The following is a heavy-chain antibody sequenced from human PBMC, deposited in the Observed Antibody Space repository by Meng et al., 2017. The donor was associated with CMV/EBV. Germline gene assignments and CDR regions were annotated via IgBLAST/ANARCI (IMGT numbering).Heavy chain of an antibody. CDR2: IRYDGSNK. CDR3: AKALDY. V-gene: IGHV3-30*02. CDR1: GFTFSIYG. J-gene: IGHJ4*02. Sequence: GESLKISCAASGFTFSIYGMHWVRQAPGKGLEWVAFIRYDGSNKYYADSVKGRFTISRDNSKNTLYLQMNSLRAEDTAVYYCAKALDYWGQGTLVTVSS.